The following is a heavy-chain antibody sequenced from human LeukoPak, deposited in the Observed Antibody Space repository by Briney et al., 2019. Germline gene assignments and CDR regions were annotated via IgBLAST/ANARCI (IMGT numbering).Heavy chain of an antibody. V-gene: IGHV5-51*01. CDR2: IYPGDSDT. Sequence: GESLKISCKGSGYSFTNYWIAWVRHMPGKGLAWMGIIYPGDSDTRYNPSFQGQVTISADKSISAAYLQWSNLKASDTAVYYCARRLPSVETFDYWGQGTLVTVSS. CDR3: ARRLPSVETFDY. D-gene: IGHD5-24*01. J-gene: IGHJ4*02. CDR1: GYSFTNYW.